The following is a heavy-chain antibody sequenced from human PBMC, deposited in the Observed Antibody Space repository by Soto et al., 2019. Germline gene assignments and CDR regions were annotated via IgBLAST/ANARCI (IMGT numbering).Heavy chain of an antibody. CDR2: INHSGST. D-gene: IGHD6-13*01. Sequence: SETLSLNCAVYGGSFSGYYWSWIRQPPGKGLEWIGEINHSGSTNYNPSLKSRVTISVDTSKNQFSLKLSSVTAADTAVYYCARRRAIAAAGRGWWFDPWGQGALVT. J-gene: IGHJ5*02. V-gene: IGHV4-34*01. CDR1: GGSFSGYY. CDR3: ARRRAIAAAGRGWWFDP.